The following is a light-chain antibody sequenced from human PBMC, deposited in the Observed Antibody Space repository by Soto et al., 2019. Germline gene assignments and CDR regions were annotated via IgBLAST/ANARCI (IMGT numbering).Light chain of an antibody. CDR2: DVS. V-gene: IGLV2-11*01. J-gene: IGLJ2*01. CDR1: SSDVGGYNY. CDR3: CSYAGSYTVV. Sequence: QSVLTQPRSVSGSPGQSVTISCTGTSSDVGGYNYVSWYQQHPGKAPKLMIYDVSKRPSGVPDRFSGSKSGNTASLTISGLQAXXEADYYCCSYAGSYTVVFGGGTKVTV.